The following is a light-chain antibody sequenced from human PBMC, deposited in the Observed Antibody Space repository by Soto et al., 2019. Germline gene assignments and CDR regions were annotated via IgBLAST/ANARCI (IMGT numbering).Light chain of an antibody. J-gene: IGKJ2*01. CDR3: MQTLQTPYT. CDR1: QSLLHSNGYIH. V-gene: IGKV2-28*01. Sequence: DIVMTQSPLSLPVTPGEPASISCRSSQSLLHSNGYIHFNWYLQKPGQTPQVLVYLGSNRASGVPDRFSGSGSGTDFTLKISRVEAEDVGVYYCMQTLQTPYTFGQGTKLELK. CDR2: LGS.